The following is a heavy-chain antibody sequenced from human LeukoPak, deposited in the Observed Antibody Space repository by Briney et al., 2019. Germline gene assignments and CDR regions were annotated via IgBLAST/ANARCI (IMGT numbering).Heavy chain of an antibody. V-gene: IGHV3-7*01. J-gene: IGHJ4*02. CDR1: GFTFSSYW. Sequence: GGSLRLSCAASGFTFSSYWMSWVRQAPGKGLEWVANIKQDGSEKYYVHSVKGRFTISRDNAKNSLYLQMHSLRAEDTAVYYCARGGPVVAPFDYWGQGTLVTVSS. D-gene: IGHD2-15*01. CDR2: IKQDGSEK. CDR3: ARGGPVVAPFDY.